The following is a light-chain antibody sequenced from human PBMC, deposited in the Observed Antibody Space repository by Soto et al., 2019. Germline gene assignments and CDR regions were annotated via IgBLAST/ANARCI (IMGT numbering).Light chain of an antibody. CDR3: QQYGSSPPIT. J-gene: IGKJ5*01. Sequence: EIVFTQSPSTLSLSPGERATLSCRASQSVSSSYLAWYQQKPGQAPRLLIYGASSRATGTADRFSGSGSGTDFTLTISRLEPEDFAVYYCQQYGSSPPITFGQGTRLEIK. CDR2: GAS. V-gene: IGKV3-20*01. CDR1: QSVSSSY.